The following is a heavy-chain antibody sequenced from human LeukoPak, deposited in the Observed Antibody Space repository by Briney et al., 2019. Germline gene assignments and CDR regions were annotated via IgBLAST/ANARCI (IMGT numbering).Heavy chain of an antibody. D-gene: IGHD6-13*01. CDR1: GFTFSSYG. CDR3: ARDIRAAAAPDYGMDV. V-gene: IGHV3-33*01. Sequence: GGSLRLSCAASGFTFSSYGMHWVRQAPGKGLEWVAVIWYDGSNKYYADSVKGRFTISRDNSKSTLYLQMNSLRAEDTAVYYCARDIRAAAAPDYGMDVWGQGTTVTVSS. J-gene: IGHJ6*02. CDR2: IWYDGSNK.